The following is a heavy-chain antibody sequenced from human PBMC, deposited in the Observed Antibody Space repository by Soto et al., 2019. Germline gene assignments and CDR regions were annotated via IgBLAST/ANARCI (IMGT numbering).Heavy chain of an antibody. CDR3: AREPMVTTKGGGMDV. Sequence: EVQLVESGGGLVKPGGSLRLSCAASGFTFSSYSMNWVRQAPGKGLEWVSSISSSSSYIYYADSVKGRFTISRDNAKNSLYLQMNSLRAEDTAVYYCAREPMVTTKGGGMDVWGQGTTVTVSS. J-gene: IGHJ6*02. CDR2: ISSSSSYI. D-gene: IGHD4-17*01. CDR1: GFTFSSYS. V-gene: IGHV3-21*01.